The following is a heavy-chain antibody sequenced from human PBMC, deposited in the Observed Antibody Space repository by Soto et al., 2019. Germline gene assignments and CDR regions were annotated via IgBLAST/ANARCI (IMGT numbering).Heavy chain of an antibody. V-gene: IGHV4-61*01. Sequence: SETLSLTCTVSGGSVSSGSYYWSWIRQPPGKGLEWIGYIYYSGGTNYNPSLRSRVTISVDTSKNQFSLKLSSVTAADTAVYYCARGGGVTATFDYWGQGTLVTVSS. D-gene: IGHD5-18*01. CDR3: ARGGGVTATFDY. CDR1: GGSVSSGSYY. J-gene: IGHJ4*02. CDR2: IYYSGGT.